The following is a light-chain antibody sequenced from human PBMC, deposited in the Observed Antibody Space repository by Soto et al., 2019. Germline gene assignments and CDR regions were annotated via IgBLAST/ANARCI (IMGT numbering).Light chain of an antibody. V-gene: IGKV1-39*01. Sequence: DIQMTQSPSSLSASVGAQVPITCRARQSISSSLNWYQQKSGKAPNLLIYGVSRLQGGVPSRFSGSGSGTDFTLSISSLQPEDFATYYCQQSYTAPSITFGQGTRLEIK. CDR1: QSISSS. J-gene: IGKJ5*01. CDR2: GVS. CDR3: QQSYTAPSIT.